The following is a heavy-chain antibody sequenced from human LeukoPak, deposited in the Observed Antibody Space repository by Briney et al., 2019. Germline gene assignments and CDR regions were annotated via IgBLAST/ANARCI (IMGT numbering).Heavy chain of an antibody. D-gene: IGHD6-13*01. CDR1: GFTFSNYW. CDR2: IKQDGSEK. CDR3: VKKWAAAGTFDY. J-gene: IGHJ4*02. Sequence: PGGSLRLSCAVSGFTFSNYWMSWVRQAPGKGLEWVANIKQDGSEKYYVDSVKGRFTISRDNAKNSVYPQMNSLRAEDTAVYYCVKKWAAAGTFDYWGQGTLVTVSS. V-gene: IGHV3-7*03.